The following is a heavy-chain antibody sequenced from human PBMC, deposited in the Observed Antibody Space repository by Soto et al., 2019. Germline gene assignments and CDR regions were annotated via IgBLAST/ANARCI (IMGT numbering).Heavy chain of an antibody. V-gene: IGHV4-31*03. CDR3: ARRPMVRGVIGWFDP. Sequence: QVQLQESGPGLVKPSQTLSLTCTVSGGSISSGGYYWSWIRQHPGKGLEWIGYIYYSGSTYYNPSLKSRVTISVDTSKNQFSLKLSSMTAADTAVYYCARRPMVRGVIGWFDPWGQGTLVTVSS. CDR2: IYYSGST. J-gene: IGHJ5*02. CDR1: GGSISSGGYY. D-gene: IGHD3-10*01.